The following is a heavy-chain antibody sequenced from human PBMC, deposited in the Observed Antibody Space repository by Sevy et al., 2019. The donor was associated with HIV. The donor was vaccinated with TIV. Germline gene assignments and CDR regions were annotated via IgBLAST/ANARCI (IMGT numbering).Heavy chain of an antibody. D-gene: IGHD2-2*01. V-gene: IGHV3-7*03. CDR3: ARDCSSASCLCGMDV. J-gene: IGHJ6*02. CDR1: GFSFSNYW. CDR2: IKRDGSEK. Sequence: GRSLRLSCAASGFSFSNYWMSWVRQAPGKGLEWVANIKRDGSEKYYVASVKGRFTISRDNAKTSLFLQMNSLRGEDTAVYYCARDCSSASCLCGMDVWGRGTTVTVSS.